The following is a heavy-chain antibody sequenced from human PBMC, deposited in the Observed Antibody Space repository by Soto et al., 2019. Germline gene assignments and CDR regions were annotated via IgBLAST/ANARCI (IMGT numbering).Heavy chain of an antibody. CDR3: ARYHLSSGSEIA. V-gene: IGHV3-30-3*01. Sequence: PGGSLRLSCAASGFTFSNYAIHWVRQAPGKGLEWVAVISYDGSNKYFADSVKGRFTISRDNSKNTLYLQMNSLRAEDTAVYYCARYHLSSGSEIAWGQGTLVTV. J-gene: IGHJ5*02. D-gene: IGHD3-22*01. CDR2: ISYDGSNK. CDR1: GFTFSNYA.